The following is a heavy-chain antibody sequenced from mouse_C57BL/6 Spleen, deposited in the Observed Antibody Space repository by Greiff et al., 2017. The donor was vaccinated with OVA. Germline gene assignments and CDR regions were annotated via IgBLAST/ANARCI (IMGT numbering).Heavy chain of an antibody. CDR2: ISSGSSTI. CDR3: ARRDDGYSDYDAMDY. Sequence: EVQRVESGGGLVKPGGSLKLSCAASGFTFSDYGMHWVRQAPEKGLEWVAYISSGSSTIYYADTVKGRFTISRDNAKNTLFLQMTSLRSEDTAMYYCARRDDGYSDYDAMDYWGQGTSVTVSS. D-gene: IGHD2-3*01. V-gene: IGHV5-17*01. CDR1: GFTFSDYG. J-gene: IGHJ4*01.